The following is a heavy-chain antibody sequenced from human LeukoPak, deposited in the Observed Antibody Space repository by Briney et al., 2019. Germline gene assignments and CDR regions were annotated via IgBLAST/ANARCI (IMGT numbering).Heavy chain of an antibody. J-gene: IGHJ4*02. V-gene: IGHV3-49*04. CDR2: IRSRAYVGTT. Sequence: GGSLRLSCIASGFTFGDYAMSWVRQALGKGLGWVGFIRSRAYVGTTEYAASVEGRFTISRDDSKSIAYLQMNSLKTEDTAVYYCTRDHGYWGQGTLVTVSS. CDR3: TRDHGY. CDR1: GFTFGDYA.